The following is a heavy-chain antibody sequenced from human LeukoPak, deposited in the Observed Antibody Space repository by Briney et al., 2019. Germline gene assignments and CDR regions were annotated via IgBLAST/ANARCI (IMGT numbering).Heavy chain of an antibody. CDR2: INHSGST. D-gene: IGHD5-12*01. J-gene: IGHJ5*02. CDR3: AGQLGATILNWFDP. V-gene: IGHV4-34*01. Sequence: SETLSLTCAVYGGSFSGYYWSWIRQPPGKGLEWIGEINHSGSTNYNPSLKSRVTISVDTSKNQFSLKLSSVTAADTAVYYCAGQLGATILNWFDPWGQGTLVTVSS. CDR1: GGSFSGYY.